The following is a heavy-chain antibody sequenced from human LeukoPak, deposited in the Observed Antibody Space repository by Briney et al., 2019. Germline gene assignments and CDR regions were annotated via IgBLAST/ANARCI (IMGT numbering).Heavy chain of an antibody. V-gene: IGHV3-74*01. J-gene: IGHJ4*02. Sequence: LGGSLRLSCAASGFVFSNYWMYWVRQAPGRGPVWVSRINPDGSSIGYADFVRGRFTISRDNAKNTLFLQMNSLTVEDTAMYYCGRDLSWGSTDYWGQGTLVTVSS. CDR1: GFVFSNYW. CDR2: INPDGSSI. D-gene: IGHD3-16*01. CDR3: GRDLSWGSTDY.